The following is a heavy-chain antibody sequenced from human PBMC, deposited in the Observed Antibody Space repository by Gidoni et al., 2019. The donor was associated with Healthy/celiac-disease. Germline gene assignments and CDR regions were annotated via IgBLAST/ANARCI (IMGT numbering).Heavy chain of an antibody. D-gene: IGHD6-19*01. CDR3: ARDGPHASSGWPDNWFDP. CDR1: GGTFSSYA. CDR2: IIPIFGTA. V-gene: IGHV1-69*01. J-gene: IGHJ5*02. Sequence: QVQLVQSGAEVKQPGSSVKVSCKAAGGTFSSYAISWVRQAPGQGLEWMGGIIPIFGTANYAQKFQGRVTITADESTSTAYMELSSLRSEDTAVYYCARDGPHASSGWPDNWFDPWGQGTLVTVSS.